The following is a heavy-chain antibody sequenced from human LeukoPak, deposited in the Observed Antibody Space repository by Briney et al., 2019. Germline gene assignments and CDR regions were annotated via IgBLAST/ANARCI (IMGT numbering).Heavy chain of an antibody. Sequence: GGSLRLSCAASGFTFSSYEMNWVRQAPGKGLEWVSYISSSGSTIYYADSVKRRFTISRDNAKNSLYLQMNSLRAEDTAVYYCAITRRSSWYYWGQGTLVTVSS. D-gene: IGHD6-13*01. V-gene: IGHV3-48*03. J-gene: IGHJ4*02. CDR1: GFTFSSYE. CDR3: AITRRSSWYY. CDR2: ISSSGSTI.